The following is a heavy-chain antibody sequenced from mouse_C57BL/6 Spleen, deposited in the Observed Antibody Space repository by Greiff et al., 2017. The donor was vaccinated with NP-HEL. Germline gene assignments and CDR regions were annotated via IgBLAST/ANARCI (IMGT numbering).Heavy chain of an antibody. CDR2: FHPYNDDS. D-gene: IGHD1-1*01. V-gene: IGHV1-47*01. CDR1: GYTFTTYP. Sequence: QVQLKESGAELVKPGASVKMSCKASGYTFTTYPIEWMKQNHGKSLEWIGNFHPYNDDSKYNEKFKGKATLTVEKSSSTVYLELSRLTSDDSAVYYCARNYGSSYGFAYWGQGTLVTVSA. CDR3: ARNYGSSYGFAY. J-gene: IGHJ3*01.